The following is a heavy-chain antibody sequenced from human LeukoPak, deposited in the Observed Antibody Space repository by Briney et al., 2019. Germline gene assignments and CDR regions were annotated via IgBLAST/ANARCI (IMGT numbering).Heavy chain of an antibody. D-gene: IGHD3-22*01. J-gene: IGHJ4*02. CDR1: GYTFTSYG. CDR3: MRDPSNSSGRYAYFDY. V-gene: IGHV1-18*01. Sequence: GASLQISCEASGYTFTSYGISGVRQAPGQGLGWMGWISAYNGDTNFAQKFQGRVTMSTDTSTTTAYMELRSLTSDDTAVYYCMRDPSNSSGRYAYFDYWGQGALVTVSS. CDR2: ISAYNGDT.